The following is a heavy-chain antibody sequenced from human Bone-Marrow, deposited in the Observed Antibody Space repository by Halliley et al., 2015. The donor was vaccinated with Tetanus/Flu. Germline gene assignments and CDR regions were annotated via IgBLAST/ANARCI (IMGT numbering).Heavy chain of an antibody. CDR1: GVSIATYF. V-gene: IGHV4-59*01. CDR2: IYYTEIT. Sequence: TLSLTCTVSGVSIATYFWSWIRQSPGKGLEWIASIYYTEITKYNPSLKSRVTILLDTSKSQFSLELNSVTAADTAVYYCARDLRFGSSGDLYTYFDPWGQGTPVTVSS. D-gene: IGHD6-6*01. CDR3: ARDLRFGSSGDLYTYFDP. J-gene: IGHJ5*02.